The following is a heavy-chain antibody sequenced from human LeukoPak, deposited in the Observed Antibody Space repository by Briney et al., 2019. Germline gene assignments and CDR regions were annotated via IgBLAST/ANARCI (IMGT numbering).Heavy chain of an antibody. D-gene: IGHD2-15*01. J-gene: IGHJ4*02. CDR2: IYPGDSGT. Sequence: GESLKISCKGSGYGFTSYWIGWVRQMPGKGLEWMGIIYPGDSGTRYSPSFQGQVTISADKSISTAYLQWSSLKASDTAMYYCASSQIGYCSGGSCLQPFDYWGQGTLVTVSS. V-gene: IGHV5-51*01. CDR3: ASSQIGYCSGGSCLQPFDY. CDR1: GYGFTSYW.